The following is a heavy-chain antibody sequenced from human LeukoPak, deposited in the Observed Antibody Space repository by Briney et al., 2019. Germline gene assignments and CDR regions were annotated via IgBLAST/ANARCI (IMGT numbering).Heavy chain of an antibody. D-gene: IGHD5-12*01. CDR3: TRGAGWLIDD. J-gene: IGHJ4*02. Sequence: SETLSLTCTVSGDSTSGSNYYWTWIRQPPEKGLEWIGYIHNDGSTKYNPSLKGRVTISEDTSNNQFSLRLNSVTAEDTAVYFCTRGAGWLIDDWGQGTLVTVSS. CDR2: IHNDGST. CDR1: GDSTSGSNYY. V-gene: IGHV4-61*01.